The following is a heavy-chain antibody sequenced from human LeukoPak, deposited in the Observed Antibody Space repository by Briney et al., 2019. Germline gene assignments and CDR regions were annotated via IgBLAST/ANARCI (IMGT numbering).Heavy chain of an antibody. J-gene: IGHJ3*02. D-gene: IGHD3-22*01. V-gene: IGHV3-48*02. Sequence: GGSLRLSCAASASTLSTCSMNWVRQAPGKGLEWISYINTFSNPIYYADSVRGRFTVSRDNAKNSLYLQMNSLRDDDTAVYYCARARGNGYYGSDAFDIWGQGTTVTVSS. CDR3: ARARGNGYYGSDAFDI. CDR1: ASTLSTCS. CDR2: INTFSNPI.